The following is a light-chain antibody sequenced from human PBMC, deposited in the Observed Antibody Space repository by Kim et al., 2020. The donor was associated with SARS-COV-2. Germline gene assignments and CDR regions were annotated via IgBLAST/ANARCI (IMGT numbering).Light chain of an antibody. V-gene: IGKV3D-15*01. CDR3: QQYNNWYS. J-gene: IGKJ2*03. CDR1: ERVFIN. CDR2: GAA. Sequence: LSVSPGERAPLSCRANERVFINLAWYQQKPGQAPRLLIYGAATRATGIPARFSGSGSGTEFSLTISSLQSEDFAVYHCQQYNNWYSFGQGTKLEI.